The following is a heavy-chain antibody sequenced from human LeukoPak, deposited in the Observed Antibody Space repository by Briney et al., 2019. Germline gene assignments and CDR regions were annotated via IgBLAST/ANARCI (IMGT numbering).Heavy chain of an antibody. Sequence: SQTLSLTCAVSGGSISSGGYSWSWIRQPPGKGLEWIGYIYHSGSTYYNPSLKSRVTISVDTSKNQFSLKLSSVTAADTAVYYCARRPRYGPNGSSRAFDIWGQGTMVTVSS. CDR1: GGSISSGGYS. D-gene: IGHD2-8*01. V-gene: IGHV4-30-2*01. CDR2: IYHSGST. J-gene: IGHJ3*02. CDR3: ARRPRYGPNGSSRAFDI.